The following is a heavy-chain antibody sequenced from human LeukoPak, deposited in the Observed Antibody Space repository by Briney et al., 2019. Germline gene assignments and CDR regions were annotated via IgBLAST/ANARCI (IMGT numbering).Heavy chain of an antibody. D-gene: IGHD6-13*01. V-gene: IGHV4-59*11. CDR3: ARSDSSSWYNYYYYYMDV. CDR1: GGSISSHY. CDR2: IYYSGST. Sequence: SETLSLTCTVSGGSISSHYWSWIRQPPGKGLEWIGYIYYSGSTNYNPSLKSRVTISVDPSKNQFSLKLSSVTAADTAVYYCARSDSSSWYNYYYYYMDVWGKGTTVTVSS. J-gene: IGHJ6*03.